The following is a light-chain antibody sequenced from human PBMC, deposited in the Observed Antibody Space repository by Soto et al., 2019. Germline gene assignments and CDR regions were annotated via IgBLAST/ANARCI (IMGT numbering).Light chain of an antibody. Sequence: EIVMTQSPATLSASPGERATLSCRASQSVRTNLAWYQQKPGQAPRLLIYDASTMATGIPARFSGSGSGTEFTLTINSLQSEDFAIYYCQQYNNWPPYTFGQGTKLKIK. V-gene: IGKV3-15*01. CDR1: QSVRTN. J-gene: IGKJ2*01. CDR3: QQYNNWPPYT. CDR2: DAS.